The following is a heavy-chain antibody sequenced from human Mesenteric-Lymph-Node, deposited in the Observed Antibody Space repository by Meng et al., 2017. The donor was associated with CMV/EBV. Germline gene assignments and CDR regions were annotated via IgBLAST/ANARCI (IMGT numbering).Heavy chain of an antibody. J-gene: IGHJ4*02. CDR3: VRDVGWQQFDY. CDR2: IGEDGSEK. CDR1: GFPFKNYG. V-gene: IGHV3-30*02. D-gene: IGHD5-24*01. Sequence: GESLKISCAASGFPFKNYGLLWVRQAPGKGLEWVAFIGEDGSEKLYTDSVKGRFTISRDNAKNSVCLQMNSLRAENTAVYYCVRDVGWQQFDYWGQGTLVTVSS.